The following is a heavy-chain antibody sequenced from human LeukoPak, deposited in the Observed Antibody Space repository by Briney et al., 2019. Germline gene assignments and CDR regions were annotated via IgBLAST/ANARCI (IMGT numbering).Heavy chain of an antibody. Sequence: GGSLRLSCRASGFTFSDACMSWVLQAPGKGLEWVSYISSSSSTIYYADSVKGRFTISRDNAMNSLYLQMNSLRAEDTAVYYCARTLPADPLFDYWGQGTLVTVSS. CDR1: GFTFSDAC. J-gene: IGHJ4*02. CDR3: ARTLPADPLFDY. V-gene: IGHV3-48*01. D-gene: IGHD2-2*01. CDR2: ISSSSSTI.